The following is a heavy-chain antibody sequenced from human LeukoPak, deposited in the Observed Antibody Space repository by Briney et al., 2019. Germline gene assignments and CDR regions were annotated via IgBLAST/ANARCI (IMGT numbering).Heavy chain of an antibody. V-gene: IGHV3-9*01. CDR2: ISWNSGSL. CDR1: GFTFDDYA. J-gene: IGHJ4*02. Sequence: GGSLRLSCAASGFTFDDYAMHWVRQAPGKGLGWVSGISWNSGSLGYADSVKGRFTISRDNAKNSLYLQMNSLRVEDTAFYYCAKGYLSTAYSGYDPLGYWGQGILVTVSS. CDR3: AKGYLSTAYSGYDPLGY. D-gene: IGHD5-12*01.